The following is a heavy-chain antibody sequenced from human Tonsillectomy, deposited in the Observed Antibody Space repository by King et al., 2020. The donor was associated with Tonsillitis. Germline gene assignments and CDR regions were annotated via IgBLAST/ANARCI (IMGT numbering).Heavy chain of an antibody. V-gene: IGHV1-8*01. CDR2: MNPNSGNT. CDR1: GYTFTSYD. CDR3: ARVSLTYCSGTSCYAYYYYGMDV. J-gene: IGHJ6*02. D-gene: IGHD2-2*01. Sequence: VQLVQSGAEVKKPGASVKVSCKASGYTFTSYDVNWVRQATGQGLERMGWMNPNSGNTGYAQKFQGRVTMTRNTSISTAYMELSSLRSEDAAVYYCARVSLTYCSGTSCYAYYYYGMDVWGQGTTVTVSS.